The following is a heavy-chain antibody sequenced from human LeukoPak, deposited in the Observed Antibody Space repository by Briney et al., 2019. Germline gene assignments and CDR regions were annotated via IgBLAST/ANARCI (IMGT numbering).Heavy chain of an antibody. J-gene: IGHJ5*02. CDR3: TKEGLGSGTFSAWFDP. CDR1: GFTFDNYG. Sequence: GGSLRLSCAASGFTFDNYGINWVRQAPGKGLEWVAVVSYEGSTQYYADSVKGRFTISRDNSKNTLYLQMNSLRVEDTAVYYCTKEGLGSGTFSAWFDPWGQGTLVTVSS. CDR2: VSYEGSTQ. V-gene: IGHV3-30*18. D-gene: IGHD3-10*01.